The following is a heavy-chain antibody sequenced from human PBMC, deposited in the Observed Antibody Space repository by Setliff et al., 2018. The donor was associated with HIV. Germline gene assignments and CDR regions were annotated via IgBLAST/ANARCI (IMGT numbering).Heavy chain of an antibody. J-gene: IGHJ4*02. D-gene: IGHD3-16*01. V-gene: IGHV3-43D*03. Sequence: SCKTSGGTLSNYAMHWVRQAPGKGLEWVSLISWDGGSTYYADSVKGRFTISRDNSKNSLYLQMNSLRAEDTALYYCAKDNLGGAYFDYWGQGTLVTVSS. CDR2: ISWDGGST. CDR1: GGTLSNYA. CDR3: AKDNLGGAYFDY.